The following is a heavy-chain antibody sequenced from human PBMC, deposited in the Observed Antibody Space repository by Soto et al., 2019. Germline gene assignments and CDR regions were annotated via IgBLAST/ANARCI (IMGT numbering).Heavy chain of an antibody. CDR2: KYYSGST. V-gene: IGHV4-39*01. CDR1: GGSISNFF. CDR3: ARHGIDYPFDS. D-gene: IGHD5-12*01. Sequence: QLQLQESGPGLVKPSGTLSLICTVSGGSISNFFWGWIRQPPGKGLEWIGSKYYSGSTYYNSSIKSRGTISVDTSKNQFSLKLSSVTAADTAVYYCARHGIDYPFDSWGQGTLVTVSS. J-gene: IGHJ4*02.